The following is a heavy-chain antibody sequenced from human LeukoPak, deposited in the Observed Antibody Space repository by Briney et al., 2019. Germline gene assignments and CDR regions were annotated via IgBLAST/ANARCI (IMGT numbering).Heavy chain of an antibody. Sequence: PGGSLRLSCAASGFTFSSYAMHWVRQAPGKGLEWVAVISYDGSNKYYADSVKGRFTISRDNSKNTLYLQMNSLRAEDTAVYYCAREFRRSSSRWFGELYGWGQGTLVTVSS. CDR3: AREFRRSSSRWFGELYG. V-gene: IGHV3-30-3*01. D-gene: IGHD3-10*01. CDR1: GFTFSSYA. CDR2: ISYDGSNK. J-gene: IGHJ4*02.